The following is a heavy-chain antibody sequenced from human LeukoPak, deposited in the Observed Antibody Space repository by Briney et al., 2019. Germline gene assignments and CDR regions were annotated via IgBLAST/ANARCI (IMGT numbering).Heavy chain of an antibody. Sequence: SETLSLTCTVSSGSISSYYWSWIRQPAGKGLEWIGRIYTSGSTNYNPSLKSRVTMSVDTSKNQFSLKLSSVTAADTAVYYCARDGIAAAGNWFDPWGQGTLVTVSS. J-gene: IGHJ5*02. V-gene: IGHV4-4*07. CDR1: SGSISSYY. CDR3: ARDGIAAAGNWFDP. CDR2: IYTSGST. D-gene: IGHD6-13*01.